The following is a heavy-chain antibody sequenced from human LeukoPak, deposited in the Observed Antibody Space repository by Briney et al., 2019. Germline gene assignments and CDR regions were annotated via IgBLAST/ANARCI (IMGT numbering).Heavy chain of an antibody. CDR3: ARHYYDNSAYLDS. CDR2: IWPGDSDT. CDR1: GYSFTTYW. D-gene: IGHD3-22*01. Sequence: GESLKISCKGSGYSFTTYWIGWVRQMPGKGLEWMGIIWPGDSDTRYSPSFQGQVTISADKSISTAYLQWSSLKASDTAIFYCARHYYDNSAYLDSWGQGTLVTVSS. V-gene: IGHV5-51*01. J-gene: IGHJ4*02.